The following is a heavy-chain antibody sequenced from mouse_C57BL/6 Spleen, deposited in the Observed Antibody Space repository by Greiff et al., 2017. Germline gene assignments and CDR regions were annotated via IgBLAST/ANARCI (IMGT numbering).Heavy chain of an antibody. J-gene: IGHJ1*03. D-gene: IGHD1-1*01. CDR2: IDPEDGET. CDR3: ARFYYYGSSYVGWYFDV. CDR1: GFNIKDYY. V-gene: IGHV14-2*01. Sequence: VQLQQSGAELVKPGASVKLSCTASGFNIKDYYMHWVKQRTEQGLEWIGRIDPEDGETKYAPKFRGKATITADTSSNTAYLQLSSLTSEDTAVYYCARFYYYGSSYVGWYFDVWGTGTTVTVSS.